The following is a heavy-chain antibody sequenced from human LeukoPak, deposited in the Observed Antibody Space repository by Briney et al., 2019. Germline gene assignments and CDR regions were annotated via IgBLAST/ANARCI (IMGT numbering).Heavy chain of an antibody. CDR1: GGSVSSGSYY. Sequence: SETLSLTCTVSGGSVSSGSYYWSWIRQPPGKGLEWIGYIYYSGSTNYNPSLKSRVTISVDTSKNQFSLKLSSVTAADTAVYYCARESGSGSYLPYYYGMDVWGQGTTVTVSS. V-gene: IGHV4-61*01. D-gene: IGHD3-10*01. CDR3: ARESGSGSYLPYYYGMDV. J-gene: IGHJ6*02. CDR2: IYYSGST.